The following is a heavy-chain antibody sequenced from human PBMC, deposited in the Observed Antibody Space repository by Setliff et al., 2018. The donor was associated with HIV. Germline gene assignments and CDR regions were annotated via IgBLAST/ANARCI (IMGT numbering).Heavy chain of an antibody. D-gene: IGHD1-26*01. CDR1: GGSFNNYY. CDR2: INHSGST. V-gene: IGHV4-34*01. J-gene: IGHJ3*02. CDR3: AKTSVGATGLYAFDI. Sequence: SETLSLTCAVYGGSFNNYYWSWIRQPPGKGLEWIGEINHSGSTNYNPSLKSRVTISADTSNNQFSLRLTSMTAADTAVYYCAKTSVGATGLYAFDIWGQGAMVTVSS.